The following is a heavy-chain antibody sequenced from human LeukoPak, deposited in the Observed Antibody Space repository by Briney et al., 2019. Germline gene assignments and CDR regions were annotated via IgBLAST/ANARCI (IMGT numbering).Heavy chain of an antibody. V-gene: IGHV1-8*01. CDR2: MNPNSGNT. CDR3: ARGDTWIQSYRYYGMDV. D-gene: IGHD5-18*01. Sequence: ASVKVSCKASGYSFTTYEINWVRQATGQGLEWMGWMNPNSGNTGYAQKFQGRVTMTRNTSISTAYMELSSLRSEDTAVYYCARGDTWIQSYRYYGMDVWGQGTTVTVSS. CDR1: GYSFTTYE. J-gene: IGHJ6*02.